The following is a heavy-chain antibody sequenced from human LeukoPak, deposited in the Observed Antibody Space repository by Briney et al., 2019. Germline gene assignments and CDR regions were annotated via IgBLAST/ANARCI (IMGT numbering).Heavy chain of an antibody. V-gene: IGHV3-72*01. CDR2: TRNKADTYTT. CDR3: ARAMVFRRDCYNFYQNGMDV. J-gene: IGHJ6*02. CDR1: GFTFRDHH. Sequence: PGGSLRLSCAASGFTFRDHHMDWVRQAPGKGLEWVGRTRNKADTYTTDYAASVRGRFTISRDDSKNSLYLQMNSLKTEHTAGYYCARAMVFRRDCYNFYQNGMDVWGQGTTVTVSS. D-gene: IGHD5-24*01.